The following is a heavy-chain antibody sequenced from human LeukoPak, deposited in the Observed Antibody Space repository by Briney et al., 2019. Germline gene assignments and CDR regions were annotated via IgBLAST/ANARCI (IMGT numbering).Heavy chain of an antibody. CDR1: VYTFTIYY. CDR2: INPNSGGT. CDR3: DRAGDSGNLA. D-gene: IGHD1-26*01. Sequence: ASVKVSFKASVYTFTIYYMHWVRQAPGQGLEWMGWINPNSGGTNYAQDFHGRVTMTRDTSISTAYMELSRLSSYDTAVYYCDRAGDSGNLAWGQGTLVTVSS. V-gene: IGHV1-2*02. J-gene: IGHJ5*02.